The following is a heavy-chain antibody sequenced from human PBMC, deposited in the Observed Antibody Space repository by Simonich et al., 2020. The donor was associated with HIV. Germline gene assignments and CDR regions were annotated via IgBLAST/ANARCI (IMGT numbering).Heavy chain of an antibody. Sequence: QVQLQESGPGLVKPSETLSLTCAFSGYFISSGYYWGWIRQPPGKGLEWLGSIYHSGSTYYHPALKSRVTISVDTSKNQFSLKLSSVTAADTAVYYCARNNFWSGWLFDYWGQGTLVTVSS. CDR1: GYFISSGYY. J-gene: IGHJ4*02. CDR3: ARNNFWSGWLFDY. CDR2: IYHSGST. D-gene: IGHD3-3*01. V-gene: IGHV4-38-2*01.